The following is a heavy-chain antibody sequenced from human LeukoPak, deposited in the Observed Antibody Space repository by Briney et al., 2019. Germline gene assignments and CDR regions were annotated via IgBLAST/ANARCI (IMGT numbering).Heavy chain of an antibody. CDR3: ARPVGTGNYYVY. J-gene: IGHJ4*02. Sequence: PGGSLRLSCAASGFSFSSYWMTWVRHAPGKGLEWVANIKEDGSETYYVDSVKGRFTISRDNTKNSLYLQMKSLRAEDTAVYYCARPVGTGNYYVYWGQGTLVTVSS. V-gene: IGHV3-7*01. CDR2: IKEDGSET. D-gene: IGHD3-10*01. CDR1: GFSFSSYW.